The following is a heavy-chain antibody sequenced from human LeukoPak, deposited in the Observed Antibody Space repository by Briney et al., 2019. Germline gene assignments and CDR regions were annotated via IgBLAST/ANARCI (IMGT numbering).Heavy chain of an antibody. D-gene: IGHD5-18*01. J-gene: IGHJ4*02. CDR2: ISYSGTT. V-gene: IGHV4-61*01. Sequence: SETLSLTCTVSGGSVSSGSYYWSWIRQPPGKGLEWIGYISYSGTTNYNPSLKSRVSISVDTSKNQFSLKLSSVTAADTAVYYCARDKSQYSYDYWGQGTLVTVSS. CDR1: GGSVSSGSYY. CDR3: ARDKSQYSYDY.